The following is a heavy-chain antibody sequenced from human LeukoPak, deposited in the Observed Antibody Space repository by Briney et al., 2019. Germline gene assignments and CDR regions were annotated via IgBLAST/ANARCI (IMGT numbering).Heavy chain of an antibody. CDR3: AGTVTTTNYYYYGMDV. Sequence: PGGSLRLSCAASGFTFSSYAMSWVRQAPGKGLEWVSAISGSGGSTYYADSVKGRFTISRDNAKNSLYLQMNSLRAEDTAVYYCAGTVTTTNYYYYGMDVWGQGTTVTVSS. V-gene: IGHV3-23*01. J-gene: IGHJ6*02. CDR2: ISGSGGST. D-gene: IGHD4-17*01. CDR1: GFTFSSYA.